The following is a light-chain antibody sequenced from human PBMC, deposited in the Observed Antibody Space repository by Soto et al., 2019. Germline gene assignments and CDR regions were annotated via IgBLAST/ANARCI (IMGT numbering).Light chain of an antibody. CDR1: IANIGDNK. J-gene: IGLJ3*02. CDR3: GTRDHSLSIWV. V-gene: IGLV1-51*01. CDR2: DNS. Sequence: QSVLTQPPSVSAAPGQSVAISCSGSIANIGDNKVAWYQVYPGTAPTLLIFDNSRRPSRIPDRFSGSKSGTSATLHITGLQAGDEADYYCGTRDHSLSIWVFGGGTKLTVL.